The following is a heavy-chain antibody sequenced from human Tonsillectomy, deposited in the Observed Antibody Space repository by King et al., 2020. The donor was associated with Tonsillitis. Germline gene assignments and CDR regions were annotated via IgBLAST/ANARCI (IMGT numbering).Heavy chain of an antibody. Sequence: VQLVESGGGLVQPGGSLRLSCAVSGFTFSSYAMSWVRQAPGKGLEWVSSIGGSSNNTYYADSVKGRFTISRDNSKNTMYLQMNSPRAADTAVYYCTPFDLWGRGTLVTVSS. J-gene: IGHJ2*01. CDR3: TPFDL. CDR2: IGGSSNNT. CDR1: GFTFSSYA. V-gene: IGHV3-23*04.